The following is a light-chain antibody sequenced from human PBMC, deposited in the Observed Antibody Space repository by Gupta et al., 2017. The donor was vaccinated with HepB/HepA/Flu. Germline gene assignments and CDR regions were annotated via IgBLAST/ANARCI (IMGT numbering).Light chain of an antibody. V-gene: IGKV1-27*01. Sequence: DIQMTQSPSSLSASVGDTVTITCRASDHISSYLVWYQQKTGRGPKLLIYGSSTLQSGVPSRFRGSGSGTDFTLTISGLQPEDVATYYCQKDDHVPFTFGHGTKVDI. CDR1: DHISSY. CDR2: GSS. J-gene: IGKJ3*01. CDR3: QKDDHVPFT.